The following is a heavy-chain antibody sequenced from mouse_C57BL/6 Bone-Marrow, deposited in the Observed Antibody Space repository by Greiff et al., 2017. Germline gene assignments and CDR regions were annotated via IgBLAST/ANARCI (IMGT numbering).Heavy chain of an antibody. CDR1: GYTFTDYN. D-gene: IGHD2-1*01. CDR2: INPNNGGT. CDR3: ASYGNYAYCYAMDY. Sequence: EVKLMESGPELVKPGASVKMSCKASGYTFTDYNMHWVKQSHGKSLEWIGYINPNNGGTSYNQKFKGKATLTVNKSSSAAYMELRSLTSEDSAVYYSASYGNYAYCYAMDYWGQGTSVTVSS. V-gene: IGHV1-22*01. J-gene: IGHJ4*01.